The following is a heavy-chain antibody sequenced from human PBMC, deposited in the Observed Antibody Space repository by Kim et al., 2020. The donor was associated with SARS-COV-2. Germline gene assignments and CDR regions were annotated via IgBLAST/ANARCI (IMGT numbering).Heavy chain of an antibody. CDR3: TRPSSSGDY. CDR2: IRSKAKSYAT. J-gene: IGHJ4*02. CDR1: GFTFSGSG. V-gene: IGHV3-73*01. D-gene: IGHD6-6*01. Sequence: GGSLKLSCAASGFTFSGSGIHWVRQATGKGLEWVGRIRSKAKSYATAYATSVQGRFTISRDDSKNTAYLQMSSLETEDTAMYYCTRPSSSGDYWGQGTLVTVSS.